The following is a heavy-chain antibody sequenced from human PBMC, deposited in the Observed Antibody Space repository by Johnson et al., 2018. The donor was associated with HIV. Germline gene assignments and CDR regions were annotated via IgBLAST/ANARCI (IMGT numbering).Heavy chain of an antibody. J-gene: IGHJ3*02. V-gene: IGHV3-23*04. Sequence: VQLVESGGGLVQPGGSLRLSCAASGFTFSGYAMSWVRQAPGKVLDWVSTISGSGGSTYSADSVKGRFTISRDNSENTLYLQMNSLRAEDTAVYYCAKGGGSGWSDAFDIWGQGTMVTVSS. CDR1: GFTFSGYA. CDR3: AKGGGSGWSDAFDI. CDR2: ISGSGGST. D-gene: IGHD6-19*01.